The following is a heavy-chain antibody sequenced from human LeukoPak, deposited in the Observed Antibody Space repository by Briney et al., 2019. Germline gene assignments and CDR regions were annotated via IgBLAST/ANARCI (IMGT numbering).Heavy chain of an antibody. CDR1: GGSFSGYY. CDR2: INHSGST. J-gene: IGHJ5*02. D-gene: IGHD2-15*01. CDR3: ARGTPQNSCYLRKPRNWFDP. V-gene: IGHV4-34*01. Sequence: PSETLSLTCAVYGGSFSGYYWSWIRQPPGKGLEWIGEINHSGSTNYNPSLKSRVTISVDTSKNQFSLKLSSVTAADTAVYYCARGTPQNSCYLRKPRNWFDPWGQGTLVTVSS.